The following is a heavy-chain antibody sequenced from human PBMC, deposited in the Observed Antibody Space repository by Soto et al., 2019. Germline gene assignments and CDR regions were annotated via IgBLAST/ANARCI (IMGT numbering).Heavy chain of an antibody. D-gene: IGHD6-6*01. J-gene: IGHJ6*03. V-gene: IGHV4-39*07. CDR2: IYYSGST. Sequence: PSETLSLTCTVSGGSISSSSYYLGWIRQPPGKGLEWIGSIYYSGSTYYNPSLKSRVTISVDTSKNQFSLKLSSVTAADTAVYYCARGDTGWQLVPYYYYYMDVWGKGTTVTVSS. CDR1: GGSISSSSYY. CDR3: ARGDTGWQLVPYYYYYMDV.